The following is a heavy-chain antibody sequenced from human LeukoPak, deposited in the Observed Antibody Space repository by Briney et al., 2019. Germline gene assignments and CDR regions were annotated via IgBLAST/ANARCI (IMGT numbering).Heavy chain of an antibody. J-gene: IGHJ6*02. CDR3: ARDRHCANGVCHNSAGMDV. D-gene: IGHD2-8*01. V-gene: IGHV3-53*01. Sequence: PGGSLRLSCAASGFIVSSNYMSWVRQAPGKGLEWVSVLYSSGSPHYVDSVEGRFTISRDNSKNTMYLQINSLRAEDTAVYYCARDRHCANGVCHNSAGMDVWGQGTTVTVSS. CDR1: GFIVSSNY. CDR2: LYSSGSP.